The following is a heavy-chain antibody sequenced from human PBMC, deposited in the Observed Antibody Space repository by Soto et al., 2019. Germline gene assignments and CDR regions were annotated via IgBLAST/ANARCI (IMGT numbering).Heavy chain of an antibody. V-gene: IGHV1-46*01. CDR2: VNPSGGHT. D-gene: IGHD2-21*02. CDR3: ARGGHVVVVTAAFDY. J-gene: IGHJ4*02. CDR1: GDTFTDYY. Sequence: ASVKVSCKASGDTFTDYYIRWVRQAPGQGLEWMGTVNPSGGHTTYAQNFLGRVTMTRDTSTSTLYMELTSLRSEDTAVYYCARGGHVVVVTAAFDYWGQGTLVTVSS.